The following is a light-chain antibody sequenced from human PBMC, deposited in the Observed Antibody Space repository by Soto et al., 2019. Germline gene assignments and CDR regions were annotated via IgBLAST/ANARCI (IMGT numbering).Light chain of an antibody. CDR1: QSVDSN. CDR3: HQRQSWPRT. Sequence: EIVMTQSPATLSVSPGDGATLSCRASQSVDSNLAWYQQKPGQTPRLLIYGASTRPTGIPARFSGSGSGTDFTLTINSLAPEDFAIYYCHQRQSWPRTFGQGTKVDIK. CDR2: GAS. J-gene: IGKJ1*01. V-gene: IGKV3D-15*01.